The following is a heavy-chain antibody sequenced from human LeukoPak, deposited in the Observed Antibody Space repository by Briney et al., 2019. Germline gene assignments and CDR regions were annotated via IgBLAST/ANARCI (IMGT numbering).Heavy chain of an antibody. Sequence: GRSLRLSCAASGFTFSSSAMHWVRQAPGKGLEWVAVISYDGSNKYYADSVKGRFTISRDNSKNTLYLQMNSLRAEDTAVYYCARDGQEAAALDYWGQGTLVTVSS. V-gene: IGHV3-30-3*01. CDR2: ISYDGSNK. CDR1: GFTFSSSA. J-gene: IGHJ4*02. CDR3: ARDGQEAAALDY. D-gene: IGHD6-13*01.